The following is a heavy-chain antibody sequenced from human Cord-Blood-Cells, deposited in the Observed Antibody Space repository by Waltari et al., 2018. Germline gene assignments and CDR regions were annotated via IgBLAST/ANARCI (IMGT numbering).Heavy chain of an antibody. CDR3: ARLYYYDSSGYYYYYYGMDV. J-gene: IGHJ6*02. Sequence: QLQLQESGPGLVKPSETLSLTCTVSGGSISSSSYYCGWIRQPPGQVLEWIGSINYSGSTYYNPSLKSRVTISVDTSKNQFSLKLSSVTAADTAVYYCARLYYYDSSGYYYYYYGMDVWGQGTTVTVSS. CDR1: GGSISSSSYY. CDR2: INYSGST. V-gene: IGHV4-39*01. D-gene: IGHD3-22*01.